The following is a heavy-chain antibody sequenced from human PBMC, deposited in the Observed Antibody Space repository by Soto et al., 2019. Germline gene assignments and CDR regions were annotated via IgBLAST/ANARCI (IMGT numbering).Heavy chain of an antibody. CDR2: ISYDGSNK. D-gene: IGHD4-17*01. J-gene: IGHJ4*02. CDR3: AKVQYGDPFDY. V-gene: IGHV3-30*18. Sequence: WGSLRIACASSVFTFSSYGMHWVRQAPGKGLEWVAVISYDGSNKYYADSVKGRFTISRDNSKNTLYLQMNSLRAEDTAVYYCAKVQYGDPFDYWGQGTMVTVSS. CDR1: VFTFSSYG.